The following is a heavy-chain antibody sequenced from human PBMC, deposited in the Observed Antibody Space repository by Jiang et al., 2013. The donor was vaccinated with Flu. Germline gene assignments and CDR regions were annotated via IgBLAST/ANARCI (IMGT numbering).Heavy chain of an antibody. J-gene: IGHJ4*02. V-gene: IGHV1-69*06. CDR3: ARASSDCDRSNCPFAY. Sequence: QLVESGAEVKKPGSSVKVSSKASGGTFSSYSISWVRQAPGQGLEWIGGITPMFDTPNYAQKFQGRVRITAVKPTSTVYMELSSLRSEDTAVYYCARASSDCDRSNCPFAYWGQGSLVTVSS. CDR1: GGTFSSYS. CDR2: ITPMFDTP. D-gene: IGHD2/OR15-2a*01.